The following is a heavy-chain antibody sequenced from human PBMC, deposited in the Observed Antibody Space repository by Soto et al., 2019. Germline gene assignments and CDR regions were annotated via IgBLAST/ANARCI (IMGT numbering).Heavy chain of an antibody. CDR3: AREAYMTTVTTSKYFDY. D-gene: IGHD4-17*01. Sequence: QVQLVQSGAEVKKPGSSVKVSCKASGGTFSSYAISWVRQAPGQGLEWMGGIIPIFGTANYAQKFQGRVTISADESTSTAYMELSSLRSEDTAVYYCAREAYMTTVTTSKYFDYWGQGTLVTVSS. CDR1: GGTFSSYA. J-gene: IGHJ4*02. CDR2: IIPIFGTA. V-gene: IGHV1-69*12.